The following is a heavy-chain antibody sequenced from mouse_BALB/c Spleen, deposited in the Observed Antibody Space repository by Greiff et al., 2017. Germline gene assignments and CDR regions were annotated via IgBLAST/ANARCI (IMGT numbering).Heavy chain of an antibody. CDR3: ARGTTAWFAY. CDR1: GYAFSSSW. V-gene: IGHV1-82*01. CDR2: IYPGDGDT. J-gene: IGHJ3*01. D-gene: IGHD1-1*01. Sequence: VKLMESGPELVKPGASVKISCKASGYAFSSSWMNWVKQRPGQGLEWIGRIYPGDGDTNYNGKFKGKATLTADKSSSTAYMQLSSLTSVDSAVYFCARGTTAWFAYWGQGTLVTVSA.